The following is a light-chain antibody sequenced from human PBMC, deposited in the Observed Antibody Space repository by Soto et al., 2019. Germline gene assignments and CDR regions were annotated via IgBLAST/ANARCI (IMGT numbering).Light chain of an antibody. CDR3: QQRSNWPT. J-gene: IGKJ1*01. V-gene: IGKV3-11*01. Sequence: EIGLKQSPATLSLSPGERATLSCRASQSVSSYLAWYQQKPGQAPRLLIYDASNRATGIPARFSGSGSGTDFTLTISSLEPEDFAVYYCQQRSNWPTFGQGTTGDIK. CDR2: DAS. CDR1: QSVSSY.